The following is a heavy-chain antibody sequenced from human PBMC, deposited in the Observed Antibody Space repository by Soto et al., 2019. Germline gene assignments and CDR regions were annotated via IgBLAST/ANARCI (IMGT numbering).Heavy chain of an antibody. Sequence: GGSLRLSCAASGFTFSSYAMSWVRQAPGKGLEWVSAISGSGGSTYYADSVKGRFTISRDNSKNTLYLQMNSLRAEDTAVYYCAKDFRGLAELLGDALDIWGQGTMATVSS. CDR1: GFTFSSYA. V-gene: IGHV3-23*01. CDR3: AKDFRGLAELLGDALDI. J-gene: IGHJ3*02. D-gene: IGHD2-8*02. CDR2: ISGSGGST.